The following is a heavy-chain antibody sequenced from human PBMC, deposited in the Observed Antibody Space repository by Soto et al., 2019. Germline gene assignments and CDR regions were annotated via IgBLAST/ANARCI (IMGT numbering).Heavy chain of an antibody. CDR2: ISGSGGST. J-gene: IGHJ5*02. Sequence: EVQLLESGGGLVQPGGSLRLSCAASGFTFSSYAMSWVRQAPGKGLEWVSAISGSGGSTYYADSVKGRFTISRDNSKNTLYLQMNNLRDDDTAVYYCARDNGMAGSFDPWGQGTLVTVSS. V-gene: IGHV3-23*01. CDR1: GFTFSSYA. CDR3: ARDNGMAGSFDP. D-gene: IGHD2-8*01.